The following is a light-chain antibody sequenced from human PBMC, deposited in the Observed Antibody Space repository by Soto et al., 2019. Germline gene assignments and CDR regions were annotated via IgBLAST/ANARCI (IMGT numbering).Light chain of an antibody. CDR2: EVS. CDR3: SSYTSSSTYV. CDR1: SSDVGGYNY. Sequence: QSALAQPASVSGSPGQSITISCTGTSSDVGGYNYVSWYQQHPGKAPKLMIYEVSDRPSGVSNRFSGSKSGDTASLTISGLPAEDEADYYCSSYTSSSTYVFGTGTQLTVL. V-gene: IGLV2-14*01. J-gene: IGLJ1*01.